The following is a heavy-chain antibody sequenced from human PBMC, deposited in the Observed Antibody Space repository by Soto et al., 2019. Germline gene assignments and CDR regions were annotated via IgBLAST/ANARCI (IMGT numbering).Heavy chain of an antibody. J-gene: IGHJ3*02. V-gene: IGHV4-30-2*01. CDR2: IYHSGST. D-gene: IGHD2-2*01. Sequence: SETLSLTCAVSGGSISSGGYSWSWIRQPPGKGLEWIGYIYHSGSTYYNPSLKSRVTISVDRSKNQFSLKLSSVTAADTAVYYCARDRHLGYCSSTSCYGDDAFDIWGQGTMVTVSS. CDR3: ARDRHLGYCSSTSCYGDDAFDI. CDR1: GGSISSGGYS.